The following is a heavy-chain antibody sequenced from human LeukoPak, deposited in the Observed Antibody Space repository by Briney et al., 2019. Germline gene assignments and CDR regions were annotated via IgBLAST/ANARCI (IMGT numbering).Heavy chain of an antibody. J-gene: IGHJ2*01. Sequence: GGSLRLSCEASGFTVSTKYMSWVRQAPGKGLEWVSVIYSGSGTNYADSVKGRFTISRDNSKNTLYLQMNSLRAEDTAVYYCARDSGSGSNYNWYFDLWGRGTLVTVSP. V-gene: IGHV3-66*01. CDR2: IYSGSGT. CDR3: ARDSGSGSNYNWYFDL. CDR1: GFTVSTKY. D-gene: IGHD3-10*01.